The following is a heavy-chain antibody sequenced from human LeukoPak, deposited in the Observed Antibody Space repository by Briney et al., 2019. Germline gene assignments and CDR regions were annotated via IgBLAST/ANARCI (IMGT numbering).Heavy chain of an antibody. D-gene: IGHD5-12*01. V-gene: IGHV4-59*08. J-gene: IGHJ4*02. CDR3: ARHGTGGYDRHFDY. CDR1: GGSFSGYY. CDR2: LYSSGST. Sequence: PSETLSLTCAVYGGSFSGYYWSWIRQPPGKGLEWIGYLYSSGSTSYDPSLKSRVTISVDTSKNQFSLKLTSVTAADTAMYHCARHGTGGYDRHFDYWGQGTLVTVSS.